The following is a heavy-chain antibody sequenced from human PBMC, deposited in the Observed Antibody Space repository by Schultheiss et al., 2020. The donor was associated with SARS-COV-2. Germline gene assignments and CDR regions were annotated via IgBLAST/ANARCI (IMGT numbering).Heavy chain of an antibody. D-gene: IGHD3-22*01. CDR3: ARSASEDSSGYFDY. Sequence: ASVKVSCTASGYTFNNYHLNWVRQAPGQGPEWMGWMNANNGKTGYAQKLQGRITMTRDSSISTAYMELSSLRSQDTAVYYCARSASEDSSGYFDYWGQGTLVTVSS. CDR1: GYTFNNYH. V-gene: IGHV1-8*01. CDR2: MNANNGKT. J-gene: IGHJ4*02.